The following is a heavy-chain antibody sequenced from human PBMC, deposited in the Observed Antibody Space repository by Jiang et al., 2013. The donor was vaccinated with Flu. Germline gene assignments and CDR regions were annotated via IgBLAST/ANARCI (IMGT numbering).Heavy chain of an antibody. D-gene: IGHD3-10*01. J-gene: IGHJ4*02. CDR3: ARGEWFGELLREY. CDR2: VYNTGGT. V-gene: IGHV4-59*01. Sequence: LLKPSETLSLTCSVSGGSPTTYYCSWIRQSPGKGLEWIGYVYNTGGTNYSPSFRSRVSISVDTSKTYCSLKLSSVTAADTAVYYCARGEWFGELLREYWGQGTPVIVSS. CDR1: GGSPTTYY.